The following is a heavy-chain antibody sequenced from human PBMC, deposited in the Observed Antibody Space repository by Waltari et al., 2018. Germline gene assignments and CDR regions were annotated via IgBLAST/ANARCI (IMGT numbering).Heavy chain of an antibody. J-gene: IGHJ4*02. CDR1: GITFSSYV. V-gene: IGHV3-23*01. CDR3: AIGQGYYFDY. Sequence: EVQLLESGGGLGQPGGSLRLSCAASGITFSSYVMRWVRLAPGKWLEWVSTISGSVCPYSADSVRGRFTISRDKSKNTLSLQMNSLRAEDTAVYYCAIGQGYYFDYWGQGTLVTVSS. CDR2: ISGSVCP.